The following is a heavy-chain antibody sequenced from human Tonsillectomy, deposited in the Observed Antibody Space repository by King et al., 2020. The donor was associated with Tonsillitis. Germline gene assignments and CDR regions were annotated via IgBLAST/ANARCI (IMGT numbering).Heavy chain of an antibody. CDR1: GYTFTTYY. CDR3: AREFMVRGVIDAFDI. J-gene: IGHJ3*02. CDR2: INPSGGST. D-gene: IGHD3-10*01. Sequence: QLVQSGAEVKKPGASVKISCKSSGYTFTTYYIYCVRKAPEQRLEWMGIINPSGGSTSYAQKFQGRVTMTRDTSTSTVYMELSSLRSEDTAVYYCAREFMVRGVIDAFDIWGQGTMVTVSS. V-gene: IGHV1-46*01.